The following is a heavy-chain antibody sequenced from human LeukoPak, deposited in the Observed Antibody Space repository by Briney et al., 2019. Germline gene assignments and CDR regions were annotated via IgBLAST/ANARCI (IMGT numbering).Heavy chain of an antibody. CDR2: ISSNGGST. CDR1: GFTFSSYA. Sequence: PGGSLRLSCAASGFTFSSYAMHCVRQAPGKGLEYVSAISSNGGSTYYANSVKGRFTISRDNSKNTLYLQMGSLRAEDMAVYYCARDSHYDILTGYYPVDYWGQGTLVTVSS. J-gene: IGHJ4*02. CDR3: ARDSHYDILTGYYPVDY. D-gene: IGHD3-9*01. V-gene: IGHV3-64*01.